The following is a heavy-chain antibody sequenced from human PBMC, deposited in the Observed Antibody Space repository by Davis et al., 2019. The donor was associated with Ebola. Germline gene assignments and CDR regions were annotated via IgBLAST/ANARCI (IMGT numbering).Heavy chain of an antibody. CDR1: GFTVSSNY. Sequence: GGSLRLSCAASGFTVSSNYMRWVRQAPGKGLEWVSAISGSGGSTYYADSVKGRFTISRDNAKNSLYLQMNSLRAEDTAVYYCARRQIVATHNDYWGQGTLVTVSS. CDR3: ARRQIVATHNDY. CDR2: ISGSGGST. J-gene: IGHJ4*02. V-gene: IGHV3-21*01. D-gene: IGHD5-12*01.